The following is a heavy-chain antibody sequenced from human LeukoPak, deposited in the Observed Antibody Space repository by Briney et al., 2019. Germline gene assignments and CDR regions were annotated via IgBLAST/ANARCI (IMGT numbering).Heavy chain of an antibody. J-gene: IGHJ6*03. V-gene: IGHV3-15*01. CDR3: TTDEVSSWYDYYYMDV. CDR1: GFTFSSYW. CDR2: IKSKTDGGTT. D-gene: IGHD6-13*01. Sequence: GGSLRLSCAVSGFTFSSYWMSWVRQAPGKGLEWVGRIKSKTDGGTTDYAAPVKGRFTISRDDSKNTLYLQMNSLKTEDTAVYYCTTDEVSSWYDYYYMDVWGKGTTVTVSS.